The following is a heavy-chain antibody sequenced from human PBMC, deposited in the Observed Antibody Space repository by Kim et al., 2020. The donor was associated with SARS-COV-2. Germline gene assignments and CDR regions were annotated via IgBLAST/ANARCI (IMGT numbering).Heavy chain of an antibody. CDR3: AKIGAVGATKGTFDY. V-gene: IGHV3-23*01. Sequence: GGSLRLSCAASGFSFSNYAMSWVRQAPGKGLQWVSGISGGGGSTYYAESVKGRFTSSRDNSKNTLFLQMSSLRVEDTAVYFCAKIGAVGATKGTFDYWGQGTLVTVSS. J-gene: IGHJ4*02. CDR1: GFSFSNYA. CDR2: ISGGGGST. D-gene: IGHD1-26*01.